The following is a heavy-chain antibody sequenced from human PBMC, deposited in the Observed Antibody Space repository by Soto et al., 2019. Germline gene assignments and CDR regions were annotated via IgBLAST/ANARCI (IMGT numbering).Heavy chain of an antibody. CDR1: GGTFSSYA. D-gene: IGHD3-3*01. CDR3: ARPVSMSGYYPLSYYYYGMDV. CDR2: IIPIFGTA. Sequence: QVQLVQSGAEVKKPGSSVKVSCKASGGTFSSYAISWVRQAPGQGLEWMGGIIPIFGTANYAQKFQGRVTITADESTSTAFMELSSLRSEDTAVYYCARPVSMSGYYPLSYYYYGMDVWGQGTTVTVSS. J-gene: IGHJ6*02. V-gene: IGHV1-69*01.